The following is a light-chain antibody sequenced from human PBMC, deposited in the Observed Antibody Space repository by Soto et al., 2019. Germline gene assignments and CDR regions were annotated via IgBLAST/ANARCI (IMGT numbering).Light chain of an antibody. Sequence: QSALTQPPSASGSPGQSVAISCTGTSSDVGAYDYVCWYQQHPGKAPKLMIYEVNKRPSGVPDRFSGSKSGNTASLTVSGLQAEDEADYYCSSYAANDIVVFGGGTKLTVL. CDR1: SSDVGAYDY. V-gene: IGLV2-8*01. J-gene: IGLJ2*01. CDR2: EVN. CDR3: SSYAANDIVV.